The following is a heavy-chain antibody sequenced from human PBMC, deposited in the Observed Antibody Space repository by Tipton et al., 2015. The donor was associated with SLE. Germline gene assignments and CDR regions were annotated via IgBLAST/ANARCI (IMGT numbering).Heavy chain of an antibody. CDR1: GGPFNGSY. CDR2: IIHSGSP. V-gene: IGHV4-34*12. D-gene: IGHD4-17*01. Sequence: TLSLTCAIYGGPFNGSYWSWIRQTPGKGLEWIGEIIHSGSPNYNPSLKSRVTISVDTSKNQFSLKLSSVTAADTAVYYCARVYPNYGDYEYFQHWGQGTLVTVSS. J-gene: IGHJ1*01. CDR3: ARVYPNYGDYEYFQH.